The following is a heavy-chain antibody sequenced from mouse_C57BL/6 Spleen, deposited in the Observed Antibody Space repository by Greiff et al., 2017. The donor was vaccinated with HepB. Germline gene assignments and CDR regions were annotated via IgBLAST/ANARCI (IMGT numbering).Heavy chain of an antibody. CDR3: ARHRSNYEAMDY. CDR1: GFTFSSYT. Sequence: EVQRVESGGGLVKPGGSLKLSCAASGFTFSSYTMSWVRQTPEKRLEWVATISGGGGNTYYPDSVKGRFTISRDNAKNTLYLQMSSLRSEDTALYYCARHRSNYEAMDYWGQGTSVTVSS. D-gene: IGHD2-5*01. V-gene: IGHV5-9*01. CDR2: ISGGGGNT. J-gene: IGHJ4*01.